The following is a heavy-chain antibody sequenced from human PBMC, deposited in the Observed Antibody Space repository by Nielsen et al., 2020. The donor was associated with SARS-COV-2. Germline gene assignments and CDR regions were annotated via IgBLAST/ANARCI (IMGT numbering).Heavy chain of an antibody. J-gene: IGHJ6*02. CDR2: VSGGGVIK. V-gene: IGHV3-30*03. D-gene: IGHD3-16*01. CDR3: ARDHSPIFGYGMDV. Sequence: GGSLRLSCSTSGFMFSTYAIHWVRQAPGKGLEWVALVSGGGVIKLYADSVRGRFTISRDNAKNSLYLQMNSLRAEDTALYHCARDHSPIFGYGMDVWGQGTTVTVSS. CDR1: GFMFSTYA.